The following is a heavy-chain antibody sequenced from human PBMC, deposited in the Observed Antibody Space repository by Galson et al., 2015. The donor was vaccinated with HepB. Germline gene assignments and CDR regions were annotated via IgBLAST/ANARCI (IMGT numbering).Heavy chain of an antibody. CDR1: GGSISSNHW. V-gene: IGHV4-4*02. CDR2: IYHSGGT. CDR3: ARDRGVDYGSGKGAIYY. Sequence: LSLTCAVSGGSISSNHWWSWVRQPPGKGLEWIGEIYHSGGTNYNPSLKTRVTLSVDKSKNQFSLKLSSVTVADTGVYYCARDRGVDYGSGKGAIYYWGQGTLVTVSS. J-gene: IGHJ4*02. D-gene: IGHD3-10*01.